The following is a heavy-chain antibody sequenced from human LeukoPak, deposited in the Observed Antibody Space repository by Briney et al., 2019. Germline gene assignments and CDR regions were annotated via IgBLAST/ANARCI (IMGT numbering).Heavy chain of an antibody. Sequence: GGSLRLSCAASGFTFSNYWMSWVRQAPGKGLEWVANIKQDGSEKYYVDFVKGRFTISRDNAKNSLYLQMNSLRAEDTAVYYCARGVPTGIDYFDYWGQGTLVTVSS. CDR2: IKQDGSEK. V-gene: IGHV3-7*01. CDR3: ARGVPTGIDYFDY. CDR1: GFTFSNYW. D-gene: IGHD1-1*01. J-gene: IGHJ4*02.